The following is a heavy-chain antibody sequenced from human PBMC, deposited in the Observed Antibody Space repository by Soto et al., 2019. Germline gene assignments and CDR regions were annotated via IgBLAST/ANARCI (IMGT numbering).Heavy chain of an antibody. J-gene: IGHJ3*02. D-gene: IGHD4-17*01. CDR2: IYYSGST. CDR3: ARQYGDYVRGAFDI. CDR1: GGSISSYY. V-gene: IGHV4-59*01. Sequence: QVQLQESGPGRVKPSETLSLTCTVSGGSISSYYWSWIRQPPGKGLEWIGYIYYSGSTNYNPSIKSRVTISVDTSKNQFSLKLSSVTAADTAVYYCARQYGDYVRGAFDIWGQGTMVTVSS.